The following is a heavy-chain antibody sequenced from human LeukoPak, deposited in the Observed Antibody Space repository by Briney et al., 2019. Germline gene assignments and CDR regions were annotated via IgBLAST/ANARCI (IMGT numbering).Heavy chain of an antibody. D-gene: IGHD6-25*01. V-gene: IGHV1-2*02. Sequence: ASVKVSCKASGYTFTDYYIHWVRQAPGQGLEWMGWINPNTGGTNYAQNFQGRVTMTRDTSINTAYMELTRLRSDDTAVFYCARVGGDDPDLYSSVGWVDYWGQGTLVTVSS. CDR2: INPNTGGT. CDR1: GYTFTDYY. J-gene: IGHJ4*02. CDR3: ARVGGDDPDLYSSVGWVDY.